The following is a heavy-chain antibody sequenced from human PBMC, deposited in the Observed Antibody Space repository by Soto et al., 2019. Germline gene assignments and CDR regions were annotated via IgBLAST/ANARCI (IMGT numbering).Heavy chain of an antibody. CDR1: GGLFSSFA. Sequence: QEQLVQSGAEVKKPGSSVKVSCQDSGGLFSSFAISWVRQAPGQGLEWMGGIIPVFGKTNYAQKVQGRVTITADESTNTAYMELSSLTSDDTAKYDCARGGGPYVWFNEFWGQGTQVTVSS. D-gene: IGHD3-16*01. CDR2: IIPVFGKT. CDR3: ARGGGPYVWFNEF. V-gene: IGHV1-69*01. J-gene: IGHJ4*02.